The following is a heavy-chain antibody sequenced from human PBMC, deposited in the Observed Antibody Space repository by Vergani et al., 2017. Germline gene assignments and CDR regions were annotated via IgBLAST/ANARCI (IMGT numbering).Heavy chain of an antibody. J-gene: IGHJ4*02. D-gene: IGHD5-24*01. V-gene: IGHV3-21*01. Sequence: EVQLVESGGGLVQPGGSLRLSCAASGFTFSSSWMHWVRQAPGKGRVWVSSISSSSSYIYYADEVKGRFTISRDNAKNSLYLQMNSLRAEDTAVYYCARDTGRDGYNVFDYWGQGTLVTVSS. CDR1: GFTFSSSW. CDR3: ARDTGRDGYNVFDY. CDR2: ISSSSSYI.